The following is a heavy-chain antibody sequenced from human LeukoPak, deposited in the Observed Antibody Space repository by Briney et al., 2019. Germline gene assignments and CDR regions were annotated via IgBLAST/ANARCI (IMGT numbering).Heavy chain of an antibody. CDR3: ARGGDIAVVPAAMVGP. J-gene: IGHJ5*02. Sequence: GASVKVSCKASGYTFTIYDINWVRQATGQGLEWMGWMNTNSGNTGHAQKFQGRLTMTRDTSTNTAYMELSSLRSEDTAVYYCARGGDIAVVPAAMVGPWGQGTLVTVSS. CDR2: MNTNSGNT. V-gene: IGHV1-8*01. CDR1: GYTFTIYD. D-gene: IGHD2-2*01.